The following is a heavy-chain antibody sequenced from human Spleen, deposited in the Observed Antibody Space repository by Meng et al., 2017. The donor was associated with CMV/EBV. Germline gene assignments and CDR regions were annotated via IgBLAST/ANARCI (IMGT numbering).Heavy chain of an antibody. CDR2: INHSGST. CDR1: GVSLSAYY. D-gene: IGHD6-13*01. J-gene: IGHJ1*01. V-gene: IGHV4-34*01. Sequence: SETLSLTCGVYGVSLSAYYWTWIRQPPGKGLEWIGEINHSGSTNYNPSLKSRVTISVDTSKNQFSLKLTSVTAADTAVYYCAREGSGSNGSSRYGHFHHWGQGTLVTVSS. CDR3: AREGSGSNGSSRYGHFHH.